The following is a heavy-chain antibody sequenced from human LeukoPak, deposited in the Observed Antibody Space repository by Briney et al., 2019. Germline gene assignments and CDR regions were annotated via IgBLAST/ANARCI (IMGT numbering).Heavy chain of an antibody. Sequence: ASVKVSCKASGCTFSSYAFSWVRQAPGQGLEWMGRIIPIFGIANYAQKFQGRVTITADKSTSTAYMELSSLRSEDTAVYYCASQASGNLKPVWGQGTLVTVSS. CDR3: ASQASGNLKPV. V-gene: IGHV1-69*04. CDR2: IIPIFGIA. D-gene: IGHD4-23*01. J-gene: IGHJ4*02. CDR1: GCTFSSYA.